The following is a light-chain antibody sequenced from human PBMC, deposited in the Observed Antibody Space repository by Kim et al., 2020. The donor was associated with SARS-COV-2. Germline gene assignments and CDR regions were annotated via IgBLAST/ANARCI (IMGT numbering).Light chain of an antibody. V-gene: IGLV3-27*01. CDR3: YSAADNKFGV. J-gene: IGLJ2*01. Sequence: SYELTQPSSVSVSPGQTARITCSGDILTKTYARWFQQKPGQAPVVLIYKDSERPSGIPERFSGSGSGTTVTLTISAAHVEDEADYYCYSAADNKFGVFGGGTQLTVL. CDR1: ILTKTY. CDR2: KDS.